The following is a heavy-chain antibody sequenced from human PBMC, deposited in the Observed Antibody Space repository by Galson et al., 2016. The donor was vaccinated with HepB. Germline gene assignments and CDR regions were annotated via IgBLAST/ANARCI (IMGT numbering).Heavy chain of an antibody. D-gene: IGHD2-2*01. CDR3: ARDLTSTSCFDY. J-gene: IGHJ4*02. V-gene: IGHV4-38-2*02. CDR2: IYHTGTT. Sequence: SETLSLTCDVSGHSVSTDFHWAWIRQPPGKRLEWIANIYHTGTTYYNPSLKSRVTMSVDTSQNQFSLRLTSVTAADTAVYYCARDLTSTSCFDYWGQGVLVTVSS. CDR1: GHSVSTDFH.